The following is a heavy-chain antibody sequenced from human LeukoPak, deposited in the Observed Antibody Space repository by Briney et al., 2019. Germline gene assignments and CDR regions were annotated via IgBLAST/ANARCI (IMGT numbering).Heavy chain of an antibody. D-gene: IGHD1-26*01. Sequence: PSETLSLTCTVSGGSINSDNYYWSWIRQPPGKGLEWIGYIYYSGSTYYKQSLRSRASISVDTSKNQFSLKLSSVTAADTAVYYCARGWEPDAFDIWGQGTMVTVSS. CDR3: ARGWEPDAFDI. CDR1: GGSINSDNYY. J-gene: IGHJ3*02. V-gene: IGHV4-30-4*01. CDR2: IYYSGST.